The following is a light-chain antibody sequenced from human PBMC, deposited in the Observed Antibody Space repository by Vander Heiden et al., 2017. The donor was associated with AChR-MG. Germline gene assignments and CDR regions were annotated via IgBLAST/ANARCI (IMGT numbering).Light chain of an antibody. Sequence: QLVLTQSPSASASLGASVKLTCTLSSGHTSDAIAWHQQQPEKGPRYLMKFNSDGSHSKGDGIPDRFSGSSSGAERYLTISSLQSEDEADYYCQTWGTGIQVFGGGTKLTVL. J-gene: IGLJ2*01. V-gene: IGLV4-69*01. CDR3: QTWGTGIQV. CDR1: SGHTSDA. CDR2: FNSDGSH.